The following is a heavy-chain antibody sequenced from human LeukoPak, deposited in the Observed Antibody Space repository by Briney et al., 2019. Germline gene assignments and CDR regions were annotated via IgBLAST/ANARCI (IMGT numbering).Heavy chain of an antibody. J-gene: IGHJ4*02. CDR1: GFVFNSHP. CDR3: AREVPAGSTDY. Sequence: GGSLRLSCAASGFVFNSHPMHWVRQAPGKGLECVSAISTNGGTTYYANSVKGRFTISRDNSKNTLYLQMGSLRADDTALYYCAREVPAGSTDYWGQGTLVTVSS. V-gene: IGHV3-64*01. D-gene: IGHD2-2*01. CDR2: ISTNGGTT.